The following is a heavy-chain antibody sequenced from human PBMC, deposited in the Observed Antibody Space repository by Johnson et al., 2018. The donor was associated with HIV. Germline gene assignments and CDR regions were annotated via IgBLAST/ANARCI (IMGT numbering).Heavy chain of an antibody. CDR1: GFTFSRYW. Sequence: VQLVESGGGLVKPGGSLRLSCEASGFTFSRYWMSWVRQAPGKGLEWVANIKEDGSEKYYVDSVKGRFTISRDNAKNSLYLQMNSLRAEDTAVYYCAKGEAQEGWIQIRLYAFDFWGQGTLVTVSS. J-gene: IGHJ3*01. CDR3: AKGEAQEGWIQIRLYAFDF. CDR2: IKEDGSEK. V-gene: IGHV3-7*01. D-gene: IGHD5-18*01.